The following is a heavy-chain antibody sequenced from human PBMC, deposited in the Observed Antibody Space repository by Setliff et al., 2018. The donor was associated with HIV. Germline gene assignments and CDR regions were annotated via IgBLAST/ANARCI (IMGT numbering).Heavy chain of an antibody. Sequence: GASVKVSCKASKGTFTTYRFTWVRQAPGQGLEWMGRIIPILGTANYAQNSQGRLTITADKSTSTAYMELRSLRSDDTAVYYCAIWFGEPSRWGQGTLVTVS. V-gene: IGHV1-69*08. J-gene: IGHJ4*02. CDR3: AIWFGEPSR. CDR1: KGTFTTYR. D-gene: IGHD3-10*01. CDR2: IIPILGTA.